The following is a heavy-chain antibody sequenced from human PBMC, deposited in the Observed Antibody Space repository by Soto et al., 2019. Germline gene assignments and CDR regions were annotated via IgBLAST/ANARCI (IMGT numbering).Heavy chain of an antibody. J-gene: IGHJ6*02. CDR2: IIPIFGTA. V-gene: IGHV1-69*13. CDR3: ARVYGSGWPNLEGYYYYGMDV. Sequence: ASVKVSCKASGGTFSSYAISWVRQAPGQGLEWMGGIIPIFGTANYAQKFQGRVTITADESTSTAYMELSSLRSEDTAVYYCARVYGSGWPNLEGYYYYGMDVWGQGTTVTVSS. CDR1: GGTFSSYA. D-gene: IGHD6-19*01.